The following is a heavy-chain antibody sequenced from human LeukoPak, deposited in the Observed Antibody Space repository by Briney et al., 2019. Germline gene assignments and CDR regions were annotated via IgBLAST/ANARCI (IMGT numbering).Heavy chain of an antibody. D-gene: IGHD1-26*01. CDR2: MNPNSGNT. V-gene: IGHV1-8*01. J-gene: IGHJ4*02. CDR1: GYTLTSYD. CDR3: ARGVSGSYSFDY. Sequence: ASVKVSCKASGYTLTSYDINWVRQATGQGLEWMGWMNPNSGNTGYAQKFQGRVTMTRNTSISTAYMELSSLRSEDTAVYYCARGVSGSYSFDYWGQGTLVTVSS.